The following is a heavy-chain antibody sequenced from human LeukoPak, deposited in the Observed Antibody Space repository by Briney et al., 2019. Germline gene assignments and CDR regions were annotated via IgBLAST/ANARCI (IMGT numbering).Heavy chain of an antibody. CDR1: GGSISSGDYY. CDR2: IYYSGSA. J-gene: IGHJ4*02. V-gene: IGHV4-30-4*01. CDR3: ASSGYSYGYVNYFDY. Sequence: SETLSLTCTVSGGSISSGDYYWSWIRQTPGKGLEWIGYIYYSGSAYYNPSLKSRVAISVDTSKNQFSLKLNSVTPADTAVYYCASSGYSYGYVNYFDYWGQGTLVTVSS. D-gene: IGHD5-18*01.